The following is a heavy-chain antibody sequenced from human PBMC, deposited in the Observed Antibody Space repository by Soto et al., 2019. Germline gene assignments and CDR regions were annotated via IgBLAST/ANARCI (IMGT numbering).Heavy chain of an antibody. CDR1: GFTFSDYY. Sequence: LRLSCAASGFTFSDYYMSWIRQAPGKGLEWVSYISSSGSTIYYADSVKGRFTISRDNAKSSLYLQMNSLRAEDTAVYYCARVRTIQLWFFDDYWGQGTLVTVSS. CDR3: ARVRTIQLWFFDDY. D-gene: IGHD5-18*01. CDR2: ISSSGSTI. V-gene: IGHV3-11*01. J-gene: IGHJ4*02.